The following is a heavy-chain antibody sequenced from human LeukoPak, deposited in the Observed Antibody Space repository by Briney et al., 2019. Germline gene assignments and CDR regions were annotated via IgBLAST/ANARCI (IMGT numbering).Heavy chain of an antibody. CDR1: GYSFTSYW. CDR2: IYPGDSDT. CDR3: ARSPPSYYYGMDV. V-gene: IGHV5-51*01. Sequence: GESLQISCKGSGYSFTSYWIGWVRQMPGKGLEWMGIIYPGDSDTRYSPSFQGQVTISADKSISTAYLQWSSLKASDTAMYYCARSPPSYYYGMDVWGQGTTVTVSS. J-gene: IGHJ6*02.